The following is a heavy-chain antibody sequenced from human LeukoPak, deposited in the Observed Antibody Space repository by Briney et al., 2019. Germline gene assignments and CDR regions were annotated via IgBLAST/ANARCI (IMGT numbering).Heavy chain of an antibody. CDR3: ARAYPKRYCSGGSCQQNWFDP. D-gene: IGHD2-15*01. V-gene: IGHV3-11*01. CDR2: ISSSGSTI. CDR1: GFTFSDYY. Sequence: PGGSLRLSCAASGFTFSDYYMSWIRQAPGKGLEGVSYISSSGSTIYYADSVKGRFTISRDNAKNSLYLQMTSLRAEDTAVYYCARAYPKRYCSGGSCQQNWFDPWGQGTLVTVSS. J-gene: IGHJ5*02.